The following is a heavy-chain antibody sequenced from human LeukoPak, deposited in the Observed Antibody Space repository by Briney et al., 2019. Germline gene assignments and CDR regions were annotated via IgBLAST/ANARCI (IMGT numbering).Heavy chain of an antibody. CDR3: AKKVGLVSAPLYYFDL. CDR1: GFTFSSYA. D-gene: IGHD6-6*01. CDR2: TSGPGGSR. J-gene: IGHJ4*02. Sequence: GGSLRLSCAASGFTFSSYAMSWVRQAPGKGLEWVSATSGPGGSRDYADSVKGRFTISRDNSKNTLYLQMNSLRAEDSAIYYCAKKVGLVSAPLYYFDLWGQGTLVTVSS. V-gene: IGHV3-23*01.